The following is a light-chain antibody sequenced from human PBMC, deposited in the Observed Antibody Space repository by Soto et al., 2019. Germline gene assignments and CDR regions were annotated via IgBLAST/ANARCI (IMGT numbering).Light chain of an antibody. CDR1: QSVSSSY. J-gene: IGKJ1*01. Sequence: EIVLPQSPGTLSLSPGERATLSCRASQSVSSSYLAWYQHKPGQAPRLLIYGASSRATGIPDRFSGSGSGTDFTLTISRLEPEDFAVYYCQQYGSSPWTFGQGTKVEIK. CDR3: QQYGSSPWT. V-gene: IGKV3-20*01. CDR2: GAS.